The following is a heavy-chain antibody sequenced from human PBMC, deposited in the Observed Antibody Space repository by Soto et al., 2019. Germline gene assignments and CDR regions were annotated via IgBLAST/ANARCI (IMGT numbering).Heavy chain of an antibody. CDR2: IYHSGSP. V-gene: IGHV4-4*02. J-gene: IGHJ3*01. D-gene: IGHD2-21*02. CDR1: GGSISSSSW. Sequence: HLQESGPGLVKPSGTLSLTCDVSGGSISSSSWWTCVRQAPGKGLEWIGEIYHSGSPNYNPSFQSRVTILADKSKNPFSLMLTSVTAADTAIYYCARGLSFRGDFDVWGQGKTVTVSS. CDR3: ARGLSFRGDFDV.